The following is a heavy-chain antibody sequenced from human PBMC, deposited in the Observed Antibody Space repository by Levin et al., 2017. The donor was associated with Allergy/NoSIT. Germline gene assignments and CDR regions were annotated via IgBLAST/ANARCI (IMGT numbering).Heavy chain of an antibody. CDR3: ARVGGDSSGYSFDY. J-gene: IGHJ4*02. D-gene: IGHD3-22*01. V-gene: IGHV4-39*07. CDR1: GGSISSSSYY. Sequence: SQTLSLTCTVSGGSISSSSYYWGWIRQPPGKGLEWIGSIYYSGSTYYNPSLKSRVTISVDTSKNQFSLKLSSVTAADTAVYYCARVGGDSSGYSFDYWGQGTLVTVSS. CDR2: IYYSGST.